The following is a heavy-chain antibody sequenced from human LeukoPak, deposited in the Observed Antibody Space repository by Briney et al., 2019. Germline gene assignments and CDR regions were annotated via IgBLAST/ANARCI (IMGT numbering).Heavy chain of an antibody. V-gene: IGHV3-15*01. J-gene: IGHJ4*02. CDR1: GFTFSNAW. CDR3: TTEGVWTTVTTFDY. Sequence: PGGSLRHSCAACGFTFSNAWMSWVRQAPGKGLEWVGRIKSKTDGGTTDYAAPVKGRFTISRDDSKNTLYLQMNSLKTEDTAVYYCTTEGVWTTVTTFDYWGQGTLVTVSS. D-gene: IGHD4-17*01. CDR2: IKSKTDGGTT.